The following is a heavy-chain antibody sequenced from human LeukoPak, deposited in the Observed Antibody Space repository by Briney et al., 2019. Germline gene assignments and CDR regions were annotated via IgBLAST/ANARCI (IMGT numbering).Heavy chain of an antibody. J-gene: IGHJ4*02. CDR3: ARVPPHYYYGSGSYYGGLREFDY. D-gene: IGHD3-10*01. CDR2: INHSGST. CDR1: GGSFSGYY. Sequence: PSETLSLTCAVYGGSFSGYYWSWIRQPPGKGLEWIGEINHSGSTNYNPSLKSRVTISVDTSKNQFSLKLSSVTAADTAVYYCARVPPHYYYGSGSYYGGLREFDYWGQGTLVTVSS. V-gene: IGHV4-34*01.